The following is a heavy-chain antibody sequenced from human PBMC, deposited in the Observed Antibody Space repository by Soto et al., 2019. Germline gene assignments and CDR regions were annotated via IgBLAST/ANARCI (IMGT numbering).Heavy chain of an antibody. CDR3: ARGPDRSVADYYYYGMDV. Sequence: GASVKVSCKASGDTFTSYAMHWVRQAPGQRLEWMGWINAGNGNTKYSQKFQGRVTITRDTSASTAYMELSSLRSEDTAVYYCARGPDRSVADYYYYGMDVWGQGTTVTVSS. J-gene: IGHJ6*02. V-gene: IGHV1-3*01. CDR2: INAGNGNT. D-gene: IGHD2-15*01. CDR1: GDTFTSYA.